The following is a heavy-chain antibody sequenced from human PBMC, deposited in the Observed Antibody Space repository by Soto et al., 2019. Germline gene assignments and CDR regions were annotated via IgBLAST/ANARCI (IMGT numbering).Heavy chain of an antibody. CDR2: INAGNGNT. CDR1: GYTFTSYA. Sequence: ASVKVSCKASGYTFTSYAMHWVRQAPGQRLEWMGWINAGNGNTKYSQKFQGRVTITRDTSASTAYMELSSLRSEDTAVYYCARGYFDWSTLDYWGQGTLVTVSS. J-gene: IGHJ4*02. CDR3: ARGYFDWSTLDY. D-gene: IGHD3-9*01. V-gene: IGHV1-3*01.